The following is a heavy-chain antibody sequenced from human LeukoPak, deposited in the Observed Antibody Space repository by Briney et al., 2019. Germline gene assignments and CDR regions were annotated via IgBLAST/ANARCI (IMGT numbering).Heavy chain of an antibody. Sequence: RPSETLSLTCAVYGGSFSGYYWSWVRQHPGKGLEWIGYIYYSGSTYYNPSLKSRVTISVDTPRNQFSLKLSSVTAADTAVYYCASYLGYCSSTSCYSESYYYGMDVWGQGTTVTVSS. V-gene: IGHV4-31*11. CDR3: ASYLGYCSSTSCYSESYYYGMDV. CDR1: GGSFSGYY. CDR2: IYYSGST. J-gene: IGHJ6*02. D-gene: IGHD2-2*02.